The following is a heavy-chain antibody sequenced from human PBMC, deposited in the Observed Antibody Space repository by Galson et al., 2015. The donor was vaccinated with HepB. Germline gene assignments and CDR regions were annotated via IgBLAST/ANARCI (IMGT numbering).Heavy chain of an antibody. CDR2: IYWDDDK. CDR1: GFSLSTTAVG. D-gene: IGHD3-10*01. Sequence: PALVKPTQTLTLTCTFSGFSLSTTAVGVGWIRQPPGKALEWLALIYWDDDKRYTPSLKSRLTIIKDTSKNQVVLTMTNMDPVDTATYYCAHAVVRGVINAFDIWGQGTMVTVSS. V-gene: IGHV2-5*02. CDR3: AHAVVRGVINAFDI. J-gene: IGHJ3*02.